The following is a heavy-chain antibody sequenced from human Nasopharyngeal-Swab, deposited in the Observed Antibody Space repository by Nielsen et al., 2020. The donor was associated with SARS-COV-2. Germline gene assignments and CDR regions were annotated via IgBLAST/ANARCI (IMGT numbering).Heavy chain of an antibody. Sequence: SVKVSCKASGYTFTSHAINWVRQAPGQGLEWMGGIIVNLGMTKYAQKFKDSVIINADESTGTAYMELSSLRSEDTAVYYCATWGIGYGENAHATFDSWGQGTQVTVSS. CDR1: GYTFTSHA. CDR2: IIVNLGMT. D-gene: IGHD4-17*01. J-gene: IGHJ4*02. CDR3: ATWGIGYGENAHATFDS. V-gene: IGHV1-69*10.